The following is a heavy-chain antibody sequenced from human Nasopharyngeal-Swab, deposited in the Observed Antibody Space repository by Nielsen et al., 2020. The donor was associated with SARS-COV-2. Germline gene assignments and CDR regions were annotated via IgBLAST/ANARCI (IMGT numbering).Heavy chain of an antibody. J-gene: IGHJ4*02. V-gene: IGHV3-74*01. CDR1: GFTFSSYW. D-gene: IGHD5-24*01. Sequence: GESLKISCAASGFTFSSYWMHWVRQAPGKGLVWVSRINSDGSSTSYADSVKGRFTISRDNAKNTLYLQMNSLRAEDTAVYYCARFRRDGYNKPFDYWGQGTLVTVSS. CDR2: INSDGSST. CDR3: ARFRRDGYNKPFDY.